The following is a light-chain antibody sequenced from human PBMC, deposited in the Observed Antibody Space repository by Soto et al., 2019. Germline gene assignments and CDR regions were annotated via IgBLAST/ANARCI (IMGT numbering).Light chain of an antibody. CDR2: DAS. Sequence: DIQMTQSPSTLSASVGDRVTITCRASQSISGWLAWYQQKPGKAPKLLIYDASSLESGVPSRFSGIGYGTEFTLSISSLQPDDFATYSCQQYNGYYLFGQGTKVDIK. CDR3: QQYNGYYL. CDR1: QSISGW. V-gene: IGKV1-5*01. J-gene: IGKJ1*01.